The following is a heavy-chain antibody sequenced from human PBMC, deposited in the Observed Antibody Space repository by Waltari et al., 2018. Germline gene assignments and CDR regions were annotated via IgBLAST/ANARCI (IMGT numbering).Heavy chain of an antibody. CDR2: INTDGSSA. V-gene: IGHV3-74*01. CDR3: ARDGGGNGYIHY. CDR1: GFTLRSSY. Sequence: EVQLVESGGGLVQPGGSLRLSCTASGFTLRSSYMHWVRQVPGKGLVWVSRINTDGSSANYADSVKGRFTISRDNGKNTLYLQMNSLRAEDTAVYYCARDGGGNGYIHYWGQGTLVTVSS. D-gene: IGHD3-16*01. J-gene: IGHJ4*02.